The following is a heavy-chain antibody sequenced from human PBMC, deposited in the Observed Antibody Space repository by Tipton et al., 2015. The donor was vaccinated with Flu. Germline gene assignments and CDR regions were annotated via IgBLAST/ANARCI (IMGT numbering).Heavy chain of an antibody. CDR1: GGSFSGYY. CDR2: INHSGST. CDR3: ARGGVVPPTKHYYYYMDV. D-gene: IGHD2-2*01. J-gene: IGHJ6*03. V-gene: IGHV4-34*01. Sequence: TLSLTCAVYGGSFSGYYWSWIRQPPGKGLEWIGEINHSGSTNYNPSLKSRVTISVDTSKNQFFLKLSSVTAADTAVYYCARGGVVPPTKHYYYYMDVWGKGTTVTVSS.